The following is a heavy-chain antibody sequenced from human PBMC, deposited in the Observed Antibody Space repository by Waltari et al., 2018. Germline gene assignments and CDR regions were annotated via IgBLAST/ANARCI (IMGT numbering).Heavy chain of an antibody. Sequence: EVQLVESGGGLVKPGGSLRLSCAASGFTFSSYSMNWVRQAPGKGLEWLSYIGKSGSIYYADSGKGRFTSSRDNSKNSLYLQMNSLRTEDTALYYCAKDPGDGGYDYWGQGTLVTVSS. CDR2: IGKSGSI. CDR1: GFTFSSYS. J-gene: IGHJ4*02. V-gene: IGHV3-21*05. D-gene: IGHD5-12*01. CDR3: AKDPGDGGYDY.